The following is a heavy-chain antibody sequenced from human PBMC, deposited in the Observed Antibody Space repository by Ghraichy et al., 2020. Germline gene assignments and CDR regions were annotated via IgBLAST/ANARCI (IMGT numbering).Heavy chain of an antibody. V-gene: IGHV3-66*02. Sequence: GGSLRLSCAASGFTVSSNYMSWVRQAPGKGLEWVSVIYSGGSTYYADSVKGRFTISRDNSKNTLYLQMNSLRAEDTAVYYCAREQRGAYYYAKDIWGQGTMVTVSS. CDR3: AREQRGAYYYAKDI. J-gene: IGHJ3*02. D-gene: IGHD3-10*01. CDR2: IYSGGST. CDR1: GFTVSSNY.